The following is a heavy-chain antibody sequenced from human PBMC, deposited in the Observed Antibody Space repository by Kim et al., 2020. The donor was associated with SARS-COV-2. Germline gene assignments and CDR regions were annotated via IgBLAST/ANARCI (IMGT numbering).Heavy chain of an antibody. J-gene: IGHJ6*02. V-gene: IGHV3-23*01. D-gene: IGHD1-7*01. CDR3: ATDDWNLSNYYYYGMDV. Sequence: VKGRFTISRDNSKNTLYLQMNSLRAEDTAVYYCATDDWNLSNYYYYGMDVCGQGTTVTVSS.